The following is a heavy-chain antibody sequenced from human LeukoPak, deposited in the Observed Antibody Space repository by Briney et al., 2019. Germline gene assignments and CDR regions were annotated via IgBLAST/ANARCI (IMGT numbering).Heavy chain of an antibody. CDR2: ISAYSGDT. CDR1: GYTFTSYG. CDR3: ATVAITIFGVVEYYFDY. J-gene: IGHJ4*02. D-gene: IGHD3-3*01. V-gene: IGHV1-18*01. Sequence: ASVKVSCKASGYTFTSYGISWVRQAPGQGLEWMGWISAYSGDTNYAQKFQGRVTMTEDTSTDTAYMELSSLRSEDTAVYYCATVAITIFGVVEYYFDYWAREPWSPSPQ.